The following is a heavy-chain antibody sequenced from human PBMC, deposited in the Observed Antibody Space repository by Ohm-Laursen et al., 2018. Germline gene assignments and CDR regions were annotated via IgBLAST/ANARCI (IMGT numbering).Heavy chain of an antibody. Sequence: SLRLSCSASAFSLTASNMNWVRQAPGTGLEWVSYISDTGSHIYYAGSVRGRFTISRDNAKNSLYLQMNSLRGDDTAVYYCVNTVRSQAWDYWGQGTLVTVSS. D-gene: IGHD2/OR15-2a*01. CDR2: ISDTGSHI. V-gene: IGHV3-21*01. J-gene: IGHJ4*02. CDR3: VNTVRSQAWDY. CDR1: AFSLTASN.